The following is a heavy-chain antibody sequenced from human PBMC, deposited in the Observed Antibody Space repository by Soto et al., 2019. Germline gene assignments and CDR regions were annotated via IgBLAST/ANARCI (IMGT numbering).Heavy chain of an antibody. CDR1: GFTFSSYG. CDR2: ISYDGSNK. V-gene: IGHV3-30*18. Sequence: QVQLVESGGGVVQTGRSRRLSCAASGFTFSSYGMQWVRQAPGKGLERVAVISYDGSNKYYADSVKGRFTISRDNSKNTLYLKMNSLRAEYTAVYYCAKDGTRCGWDAFDIWGQGTMVTVSS. D-gene: IGHD5-12*01. J-gene: IGHJ3*02. CDR3: AKDGTRCGWDAFDI.